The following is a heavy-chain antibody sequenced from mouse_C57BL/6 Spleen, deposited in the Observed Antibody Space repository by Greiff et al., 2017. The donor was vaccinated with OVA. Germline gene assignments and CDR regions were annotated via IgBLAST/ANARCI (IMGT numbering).Heavy chain of an antibody. V-gene: IGHV1-19*01. Sequence: VQLQQSGPVLVKPGASVKMSCKASGYTFTDYYMNWVKQSHGKSLEWIGVINPYNGGTSYNQKFKGKATLTVDKSSSTAYMELNSLTSEDSAVYYCARDGYDGGYFDYWGQGTTLTVSS. CDR2: INPYNGGT. J-gene: IGHJ2*01. D-gene: IGHD2-2*01. CDR3: ARDGYDGGYFDY. CDR1: GYTFTDYY.